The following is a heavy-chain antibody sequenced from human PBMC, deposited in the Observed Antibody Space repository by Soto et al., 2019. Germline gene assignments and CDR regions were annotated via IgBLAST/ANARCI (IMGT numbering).Heavy chain of an antibody. CDR3: ASSNGSGSLFARYYYYYYGMDV. CDR2: IYYSGST. D-gene: IGHD3-10*01. Sequence: PADTLSLTCTVSGGSISRGGYYWRWIRQHPGKGLEWIGYIYYSGSTYYNPSLKSRVTISVDTSKNQFSLKLSSVTAADTAVYYCASSNGSGSLFARYYYYYYGMDVWGQGTTVTVSS. CDR1: GGSISRGGYY. J-gene: IGHJ6*02. V-gene: IGHV4-31*03.